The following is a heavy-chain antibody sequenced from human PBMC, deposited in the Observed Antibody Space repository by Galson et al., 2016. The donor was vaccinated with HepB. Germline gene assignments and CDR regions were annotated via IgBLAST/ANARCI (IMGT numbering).Heavy chain of an antibody. CDR1: GFTFSGYW. CDR2: TNSDGSSS. J-gene: IGHJ2*01. V-gene: IGHV3-74*03. CDR3: ARDPSLLWFGDLGYFDL. D-gene: IGHD3-10*01. Sequence: SLRLSCAASGFTFSGYWMHWVRQTPGKGLVWVSRTNSDGSSSTYADSVRGRFTISRDNAKNTLYLQMNSLRVEDTAVYYCARDPSLLWFGDLGYFDLWGRGTLVTVSS.